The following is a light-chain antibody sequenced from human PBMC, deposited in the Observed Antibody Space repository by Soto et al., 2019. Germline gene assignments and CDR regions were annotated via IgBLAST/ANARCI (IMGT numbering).Light chain of an antibody. CDR3: QHYGRSAYT. CDR2: GAS. Sequence: EIVLTQSPGTLSLSPGERATLSCRASQSVSSNYLAWYQQKPGQAPRLCIYGASSRATGIPDRFSGSGSGTDSTLAISRLEPEDFAVYYCQHYGRSAYTFGQGTTLEIK. CDR1: QSVSSNY. V-gene: IGKV3-20*01. J-gene: IGKJ2*01.